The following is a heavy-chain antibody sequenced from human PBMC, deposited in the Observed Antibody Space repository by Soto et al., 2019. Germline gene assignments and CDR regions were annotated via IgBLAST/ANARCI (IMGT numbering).Heavy chain of an antibody. Sequence: QVQLEQSGAEVQKSGASVKVSCKASGYIFSTHGINWVRQAPGQGLEWMGWINPYNGKTNYAQKFQSRVTMTTETSRKTAYMELRSLRSDDTAVYYCAIVQIVVVVGGTPADYWGQGTLVTVSS. V-gene: IGHV1-18*01. CDR3: AIVQIVVVVGGTPADY. CDR1: GYIFSTHG. D-gene: IGHD2-15*01. J-gene: IGHJ4*02. CDR2: INPYNGKT.